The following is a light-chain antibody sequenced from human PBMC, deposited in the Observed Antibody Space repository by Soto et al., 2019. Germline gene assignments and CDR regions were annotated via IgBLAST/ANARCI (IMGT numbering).Light chain of an antibody. CDR1: QRISGW. V-gene: IGKV1-5*01. CDR3: QQYNSYSPL. Sequence: DIQMTQSPSTLSASVGDTVTITCRASQRISGWLAWYQQKPGKAPKLLIYDASSVESGVPSRFSGSGSGTEFTLTISSLQPDDFATYYCQQYNSYSPLFGPGTKVDI. CDR2: DAS. J-gene: IGKJ3*01.